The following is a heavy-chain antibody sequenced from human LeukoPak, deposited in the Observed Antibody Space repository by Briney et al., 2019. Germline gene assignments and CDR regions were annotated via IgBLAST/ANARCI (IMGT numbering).Heavy chain of an antibody. CDR3: AREWNYYGSGSYSYYYYGMDV. V-gene: IGHV1-18*04. CDR1: GYTFTGYY. D-gene: IGHD3-10*01. Sequence: ASVKVSCKASGYTFTGYYMHWVRQAPGQGLEWMGWISAYNGNTNYAQKLQGRVTMTTDTSTSTAYMELRSLRSDDTAVYYCAREWNYYGSGSYSYYYYGMDVWGQGTTVTVSS. CDR2: ISAYNGNT. J-gene: IGHJ6*02.